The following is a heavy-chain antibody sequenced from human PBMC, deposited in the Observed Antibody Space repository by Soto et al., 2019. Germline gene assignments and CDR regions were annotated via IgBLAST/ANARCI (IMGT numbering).Heavy chain of an antibody. CDR2: IKKKADGETT. Sequence: GGSLRLSCVASGFTFSSAWMSWVRQAPGKGLEWVGQIKKKADGETTDYPAPVKGRFTISRDDSKNTLYLQMNSLKIEDTALYYCTTGCSSTSCYLMNNWLDPWGQGALVTVSS. CDR1: GFTFSSAW. CDR3: TTGCSSTSCYLMNNWLDP. V-gene: IGHV3-15*01. D-gene: IGHD2-2*01. J-gene: IGHJ5*02.